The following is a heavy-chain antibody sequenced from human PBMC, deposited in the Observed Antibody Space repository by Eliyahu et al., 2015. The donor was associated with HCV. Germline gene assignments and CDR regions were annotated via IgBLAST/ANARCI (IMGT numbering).Heavy chain of an antibody. J-gene: IGHJ4*02. CDR1: GFTFTRYS. CDR3: ARSTTGLDS. V-gene: IGHV3-48*01. Sequence: EVQLVQSGGGLVRPGGSLXLSCVASGFTFTRYSMNWVRQSPGKGLEYIVYASYGDASPHYADSVKGRFTASKDDAENTLYLQLSSLAVEDTAVYYCARSTTGLDSWGQGTLVTVSS. CDR2: ASYGDASP. D-gene: IGHD2-8*01.